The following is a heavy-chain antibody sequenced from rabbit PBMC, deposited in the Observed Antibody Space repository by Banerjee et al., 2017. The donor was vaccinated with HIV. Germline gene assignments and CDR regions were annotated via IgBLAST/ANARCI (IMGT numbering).Heavy chain of an antibody. D-gene: IGHD7-1*01. J-gene: IGHJ4*01. CDR1: GFTLSSYW. CDR2: MDAGSSGVT. CDR3: ARGDGAYAGYDGL. Sequence: QEQLEESGGGLVKPGGTLTLTCKASGFTLSSYWICWVRQAPGKGLEWIACMDAGSSGVTNYASWAKGRFTISKTSSTTVTLQMTSLTAADTATYFCARGDGAYAGYDGLWGPGTLVTVS. V-gene: IGHV1S45*01.